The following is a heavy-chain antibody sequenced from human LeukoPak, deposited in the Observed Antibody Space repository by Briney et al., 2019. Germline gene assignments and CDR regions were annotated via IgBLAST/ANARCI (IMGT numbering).Heavy chain of an antibody. CDR1: GYSFTSYW. CDR3: ARHSGYSGSWYQPYYYGMDV. CDR2: IYPGDSDT. J-gene: IGHJ6*02. V-gene: IGHV5-51*01. Sequence: GESLQISCKGSGYSFTSYWIGWVRQMPGKGLEWMGIIYPGDSDTRYSPSFQGQVTISADKSISTAYLQWSSLKASDTAMYYCARHSGYSGSWYQPYYYGMDVWGQGTTVTVSS. D-gene: IGHD6-13*01.